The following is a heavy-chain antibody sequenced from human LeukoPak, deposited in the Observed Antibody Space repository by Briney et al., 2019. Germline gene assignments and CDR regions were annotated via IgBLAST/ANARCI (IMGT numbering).Heavy chain of an antibody. CDR3: ACYGIAPPH. V-gene: IGHV3-74*01. CDR2: INNDGSST. J-gene: IGHJ4*02. D-gene: IGHD2-15*01. CDR1: GFTFSSYW. Sequence: GESLKISCAASGFTFSSYWMHWVRQAPGKGLVWVSHINNDGSSTNYADSVKGRFTISRDNAKNTLYLQMNSLRTEDTAVYYCACYGIAPPHWGQGALVTVSS.